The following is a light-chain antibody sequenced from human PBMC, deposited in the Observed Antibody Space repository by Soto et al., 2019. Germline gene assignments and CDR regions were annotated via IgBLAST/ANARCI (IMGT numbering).Light chain of an antibody. V-gene: IGLV1-40*01. CDR2: GNS. CDR3: QSYDSSLSGYV. J-gene: IGLJ1*01. Sequence: QSVLTRPPSMSGTPGQRVTISCTGSSSNIGAGYDVHWYQQLPGTAPKLLIYGNSNRPSGVPDRFSGSKSGTSASLAITGLQAEDEADYYCQSYDSSLSGYVFGTGTKLTVL. CDR1: SSNIGAGYD.